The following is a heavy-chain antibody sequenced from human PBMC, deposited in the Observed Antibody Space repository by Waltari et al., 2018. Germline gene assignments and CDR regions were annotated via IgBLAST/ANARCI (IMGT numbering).Heavy chain of an antibody. V-gene: IGHV4-34*01. CDR3: AREGREITMVRGVIITARTKMAFDI. D-gene: IGHD3-10*01. CDR2: INQSGST. J-gene: IGHJ3*02. Sequence: QVQLQQWGAGLLKPSETLSLTCAVYGGSFSGYYWSWIRQPPGKGLEWIGEINQSGSTNYNPSRKSRVTISVDTSKNQFSLKLSSVTAADTAVYYCAREGREITMVRGVIITARTKMAFDIWGQGTMVTVSS. CDR1: GGSFSGYY.